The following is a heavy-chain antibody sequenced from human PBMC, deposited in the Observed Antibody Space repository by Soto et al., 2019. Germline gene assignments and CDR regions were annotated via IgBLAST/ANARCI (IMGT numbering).Heavy chain of an antibody. Sequence: SETLSLTCAVYGASFSGYYWTWIRQPPGRGLEWIGEISDSGSTNYNPSLKSRVTISLDTSKNQFSLSLKSVTAADTAVYDCARGGRARDWFDPWGQGAMVTVSS. CDR1: GASFSGYY. CDR2: ISDSGST. CDR3: ARGGRARDWFDP. V-gene: IGHV4-34*01. J-gene: IGHJ5*02.